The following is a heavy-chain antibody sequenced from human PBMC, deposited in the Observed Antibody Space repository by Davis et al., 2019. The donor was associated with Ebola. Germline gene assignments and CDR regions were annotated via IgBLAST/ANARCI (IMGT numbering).Heavy chain of an antibody. CDR2: MNPNSGNT. D-gene: IGHD2-2*02. V-gene: IGHV1-8*01. CDR3: ARGGIVVVPAAILDYYYYGMDV. Sequence: AASVKVSCKASGYTFTSYDINWVRQATGQGLEWMGWMNPNSGNTGYAQKFQGRVTMTRNTSISTAYMELSSLRSDDTAVYYCARGGIVVVPAAILDYYYYGMDVWGQGTTVTVSS. J-gene: IGHJ6*02. CDR1: GYTFTSYD.